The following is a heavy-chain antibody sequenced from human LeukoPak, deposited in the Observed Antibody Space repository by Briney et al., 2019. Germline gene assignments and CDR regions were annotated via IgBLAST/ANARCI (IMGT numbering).Heavy chain of an antibody. CDR2: IYTGGSS. Sequence: SETLSPTCTVSGDSFSGYHWSWIRQSAEKGLEWIGIIYTGGSSNYNPSLKSRVTMSLDTSKRQFSLTLTSVTAADTAVYYCARTREYKQWPFDLWGQGTMVTVSS. V-gene: IGHV4-4*07. J-gene: IGHJ3*01. CDR1: GDSFSGYH. D-gene: IGHD6-19*01. CDR3: ARTREYKQWPFDL.